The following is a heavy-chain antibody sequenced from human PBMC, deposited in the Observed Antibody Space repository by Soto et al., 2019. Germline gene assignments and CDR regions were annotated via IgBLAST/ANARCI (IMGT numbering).Heavy chain of an antibody. CDR3: ATVAYSGSFFAH. D-gene: IGHD1-26*01. Sequence: GGSLRLSCEAAGFSFRNYGMHWVRQAPGKGLVWVSRINGDGSSTTYAESVKGRFTISRDNAKSTLYLQMNSLSAEDTAVYYCATVAYSGSFFAHWGQGTLVTVSS. V-gene: IGHV3-74*01. CDR2: INGDGSST. J-gene: IGHJ5*02. CDR1: GFSFRNYG.